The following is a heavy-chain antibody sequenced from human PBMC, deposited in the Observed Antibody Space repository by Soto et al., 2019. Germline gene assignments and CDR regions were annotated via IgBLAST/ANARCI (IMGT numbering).Heavy chain of an antibody. Sequence: QVPLVQSGAEVKKPGASVKVSCKASGYTFNNYGISWVRQAPGQGLEWMGWIGPYNGNTDHAPTFQGRVTMTTDTSATTAYLELRGLRSDDTALYYCARCYCSVGSCYTCWPFDLWGRGTLVTFSS. V-gene: IGHV1-18*01. CDR2: IGPYNGNT. CDR1: GYTFNNYG. CDR3: ARCYCSVGSCYTCWPFDL. J-gene: IGHJ2*01. D-gene: IGHD2-15*01.